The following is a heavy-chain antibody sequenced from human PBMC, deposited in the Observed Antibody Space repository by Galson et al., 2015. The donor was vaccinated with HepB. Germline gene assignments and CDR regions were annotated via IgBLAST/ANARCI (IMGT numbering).Heavy chain of an antibody. J-gene: IGHJ4*02. CDR2: ISSSSTI. CDR1: GFTFSSYS. V-gene: IGHV3-48*04. D-gene: IGHD6-13*01. Sequence: SLRLSCAASGFTFSSYSMNWVRQAPGKGLEWVSYISSSSTIYYADSVKGRFTISRDNAKNSLYLQMNSLRAEDTAVYYCARGSGYSSSWSPPSFDYWGQGTLVTVSS. CDR3: ARGSGYSSSWSPPSFDY.